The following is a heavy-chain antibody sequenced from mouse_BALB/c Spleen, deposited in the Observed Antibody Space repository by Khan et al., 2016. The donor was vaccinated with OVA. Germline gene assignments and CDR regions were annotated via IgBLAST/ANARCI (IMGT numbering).Heavy chain of an antibody. V-gene: IGHV1S81*02. J-gene: IGHJ3*01. CDR1: GYTFTSYY. Sequence: QVQLKQSGAELVKPGASVKLSCKASGYTFTSYYMYWVKQRPGQGLEWIGEINPSDGGTNLNEKFKTKATLTVDRASSTTYMPISSLTSEDSAVYYCTRGVFSSFAYWGQGTLVTVSA. CDR3: TRGVFSSFAY. CDR2: INPSDGGT. D-gene: IGHD1-3*01.